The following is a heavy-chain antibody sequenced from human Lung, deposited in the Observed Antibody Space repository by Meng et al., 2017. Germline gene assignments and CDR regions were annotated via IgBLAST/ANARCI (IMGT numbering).Heavy chain of an antibody. CDR2: INAGNGNT. Sequence: QVQLVQSGAEGKKPGASVKVSCKASGYTFTSSAMLWVRQAPGQKLEWMGWINAGNGNTKYSQKFQGRVTITRDTSASTAYMELSSMRSEDTAVYYCARGEGYCTNGVCSPGYWGQGTLVTVSS. V-gene: IGHV1-3*01. D-gene: IGHD2-8*01. CDR3: ARGEGYCTNGVCSPGY. J-gene: IGHJ4*02. CDR1: GYTFTSSA.